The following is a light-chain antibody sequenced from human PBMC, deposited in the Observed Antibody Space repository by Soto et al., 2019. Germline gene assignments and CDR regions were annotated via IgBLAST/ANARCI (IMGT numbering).Light chain of an antibody. CDR2: RAS. V-gene: IGKV3-15*01. CDR3: QQYNNWPPWT. J-gene: IGKJ1*01. CDR1: QSLGGN. Sequence: EIVMTQSPATLAVSPGDTATLSCRASQSLGGNLAWYQQKPGQAPRLLIFRASSRATGVPARFSASGSGTEFPLTISGLQSEDFAVYYCQQYNNWPPWTFGRGTRVEIK.